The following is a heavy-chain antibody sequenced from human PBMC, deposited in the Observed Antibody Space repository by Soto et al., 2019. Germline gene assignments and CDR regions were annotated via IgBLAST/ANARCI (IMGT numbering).Heavy chain of an antibody. D-gene: IGHD3-3*01. CDR3: ARGPTIFGVGVDAFDI. CDR1: GFTLSSYA. J-gene: IGHJ3*02. CDR2: ISGSGDFT. V-gene: IGHV3-23*01. Sequence: EVQMLESGGGLVQPGGSLRLSCAASGFTLSSYALSWVRQAPGKGLEWVSGISGSGDFTFDADSVRGRFTISRDNAMNTLYLPMNSLRVEDPAVYYRARGPTIFGVGVDAFDIWGQGTMATFSS.